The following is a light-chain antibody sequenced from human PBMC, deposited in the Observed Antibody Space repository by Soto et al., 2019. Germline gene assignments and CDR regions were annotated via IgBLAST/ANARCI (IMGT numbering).Light chain of an antibody. V-gene: IGKV3-15*01. J-gene: IGKJ4*01. CDR1: QGVTTN. CDR3: QQYNTWPLT. CDR2: GAS. Sequence: EIVMTQSPATLSVSPGERATLSCRASQGVTTNLAWYQQKPGQAPRLLIYGASTRATGIPARSSGRGSGTEFTLTISSLQSEDFAVYYCQQYNTWPLTFGGGTKVEIK.